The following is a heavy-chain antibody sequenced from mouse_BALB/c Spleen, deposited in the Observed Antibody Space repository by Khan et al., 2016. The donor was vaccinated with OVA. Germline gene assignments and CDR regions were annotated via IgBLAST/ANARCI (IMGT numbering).Heavy chain of an antibody. CDR1: GYTFTDYV. Sequence: QVQLQQSGPELVKPGTSVKMSCKASGYTFTDYVISWVKQRTGQGLEWIGAIYPGSGSTYYNGKFKGKATLTADTSSNTAYMQLSSLTSEDSAVYFCARSYDGAWFAYWGQGTLVTVSA. D-gene: IGHD1-1*01. V-gene: IGHV1-77*01. CDR3: ARSYDGAWFAY. CDR2: IYPGSGST. J-gene: IGHJ3*01.